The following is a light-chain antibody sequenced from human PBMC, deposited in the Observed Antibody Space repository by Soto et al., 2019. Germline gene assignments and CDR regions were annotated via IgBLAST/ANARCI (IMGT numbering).Light chain of an antibody. V-gene: IGKV3-15*01. CDR2: GAS. CDR3: QQYNYWPPWT. Sequence: EVVMTQSPAALSVSPGEGATLSCRASQSVGSKLAWYQQKPGKSPRLLIYGASTRATGIPDRFSGSGSGRDFTLTISSLQSEDFAVYYCQQYNYWPPWTFGQGTKVEVQ. CDR1: QSVGSK. J-gene: IGKJ1*01.